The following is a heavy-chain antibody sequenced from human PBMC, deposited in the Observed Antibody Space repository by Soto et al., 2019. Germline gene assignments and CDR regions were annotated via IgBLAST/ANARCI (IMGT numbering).Heavy chain of an antibody. V-gene: IGHV3-9*01. CDR2: ISWNSGSI. D-gene: IGHD2-15*01. J-gene: IGHJ6*03. Sequence: GGSLRLSCAASGFTFDDYAMHWVRQAPGKGLEWVSGISWNSGSIGYADSVKGRFTISRDNAKNSLYLQMNSLRAEDTALYYCAKAGDCSGGSCYLGYYYYMDVWGKGTTVTVSS. CDR1: GFTFDDYA. CDR3: AKAGDCSGGSCYLGYYYYMDV.